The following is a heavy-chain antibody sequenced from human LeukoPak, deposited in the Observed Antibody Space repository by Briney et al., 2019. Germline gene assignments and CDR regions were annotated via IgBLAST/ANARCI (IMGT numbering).Heavy chain of an antibody. CDR3: ARGRLRYFDWLLVPNYYGMDV. CDR1: GVSFSGYY. J-gene: IGHJ6*02. Sequence: SETLSLTCAVYGVSFSGYYWSWIRQPSGKGLEWIGEINHSGSTNYNPSLKSRVTISVDTSKNQFSLKLSSVTAADTAVYYCARGRLRYFDWLLVPNYYGMDVWGQGTTVTVSS. CDR2: INHSGST. D-gene: IGHD3-9*01. V-gene: IGHV4-34*01.